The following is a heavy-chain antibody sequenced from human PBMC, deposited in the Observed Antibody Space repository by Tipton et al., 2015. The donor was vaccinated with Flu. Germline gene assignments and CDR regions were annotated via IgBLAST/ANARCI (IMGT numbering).Heavy chain of an antibody. CDR2: INHRGSS. J-gene: IGHJ4*02. Sequence: LRLSCAVYGGSLSGYSWSWIRQPPGKGLEWIGEINHRGSSNYSPSFKSRVTISEDTSKSQFSLALRSVTAADAAVYYCARAHYYDSDAYFHGHFDYWGQGVLVTVSS. V-gene: IGHV4-34*01. CDR3: ARAHYYDSDAYFHGHFDY. D-gene: IGHD3-22*01. CDR1: GGSLSGYS.